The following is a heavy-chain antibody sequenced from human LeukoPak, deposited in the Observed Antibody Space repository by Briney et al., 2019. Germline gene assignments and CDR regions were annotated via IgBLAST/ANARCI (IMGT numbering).Heavy chain of an antibody. D-gene: IGHD6-13*01. Sequence: SQTLSLTCTVSGGSISSGSYYWSWIRQPAGKGLEWIGRIYTSGSTNYNPSLNSRVTISVDTSKNQFSLKLSSVTAADTAVYYCARDQMLVIAAANFFDYYYMDVWGKGTTVTVSS. CDR1: GGSISSGSYY. V-gene: IGHV4-61*02. CDR3: ARDQMLVIAAANFFDYYYMDV. J-gene: IGHJ6*03. CDR2: IYTSGST.